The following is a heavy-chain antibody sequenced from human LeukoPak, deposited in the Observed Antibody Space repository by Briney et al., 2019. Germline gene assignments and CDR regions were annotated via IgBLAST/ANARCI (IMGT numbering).Heavy chain of an antibody. V-gene: IGHV3-30-3*01. CDR3: ARAYSDSWYAGY. CDR1: GFSFSTYT. J-gene: IGHJ4*02. D-gene: IGHD6-13*01. CDR2: ISYDGSRI. Sequence: GTSLRLSCAASGFSFSTYTMHWVRQAPGKGLEWVALISYDGSRIYYADSVRGRFTISRDISKSTLYLQMNSLRAEDTALYYCARAYSDSWYAGYWGQGALVTVSS.